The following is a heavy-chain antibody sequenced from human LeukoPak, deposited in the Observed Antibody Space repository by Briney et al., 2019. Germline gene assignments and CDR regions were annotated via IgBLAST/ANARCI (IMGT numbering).Heavy chain of an antibody. CDR1: GFTFNDYG. J-gene: IGHJ4*02. Sequence: GGSLRLSCAASGFTFNDYGMNWVRQAPGKGLEWVSAINWNGDSTGYADSVKGRFTISRDNAKNSLYLQMNSLRAEDTALYYCARSSYYYERRDSDYWGQGTLVTVSS. CDR3: ARSSYYYERRDSDY. D-gene: IGHD3-22*01. V-gene: IGHV3-20*04. CDR2: INWNGDST.